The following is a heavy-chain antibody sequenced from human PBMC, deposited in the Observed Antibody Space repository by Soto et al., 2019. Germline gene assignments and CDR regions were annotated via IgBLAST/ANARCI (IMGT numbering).Heavy chain of an antibody. D-gene: IGHD5-12*01. V-gene: IGHV1-69*02. CDR3: ARACSREYSGYEFDR. CDR1: GGTFSSYT. J-gene: IGHJ4*02. Sequence: QVQLVQSGAEVKKPGSSVKVSCKASGGTFSSYTISWVRQAPGQGLEWMGRIIPILGIANYAQKFQGRVTITADKSTSTAYMELSSLRSEDTAVYYCARACSREYSGYEFDRWGQGTLVTVSS. CDR2: IIPILGIA.